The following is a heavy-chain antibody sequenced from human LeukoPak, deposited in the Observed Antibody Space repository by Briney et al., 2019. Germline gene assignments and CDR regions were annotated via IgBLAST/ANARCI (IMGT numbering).Heavy chain of an antibody. D-gene: IGHD3-10*01. V-gene: IGHV4-59*08. CDR2: IYYSGST. CDR1: GGSISSYH. CDR3: ARYGSGSYSDDHFQH. Sequence: SETLSLTCTVSGGSISSYHWSWIRQPPGKGLEWIGFIYYSGSTKYNPSLKSRVTISVDTSKNQFSLKLTSVTAADTAVYYCARYGSGSYSDDHFQHWGQGTLVTVSS. J-gene: IGHJ1*01.